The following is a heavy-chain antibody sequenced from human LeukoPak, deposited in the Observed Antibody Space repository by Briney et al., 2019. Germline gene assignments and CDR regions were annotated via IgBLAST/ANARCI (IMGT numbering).Heavy chain of an antibody. J-gene: IGHJ4*02. V-gene: IGHV4-31*03. CDR1: GGSISSGGYY. CDR3: ARDLMSRKDYGDPDFDY. CDR2: IYYSGST. Sequence: SETLSLTCTVSGGSISSGGYYWSWIRQHPGKGLEWIGYIYYSGSTYYNPSLKSRVTISVDTSKNQFSLKLSSVTAADTAVYYCARDLMSRKDYGDPDFDYWGQGTLVTVSS. D-gene: IGHD4-17*01.